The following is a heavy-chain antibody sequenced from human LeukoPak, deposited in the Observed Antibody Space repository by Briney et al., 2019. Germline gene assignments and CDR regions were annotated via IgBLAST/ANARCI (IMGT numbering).Heavy chain of an antibody. V-gene: IGHV3-21*01. CDR1: GFTFSSYS. Sequence: GGSLRLSCAASGFTFSSYSMNWVRQAPGKGLEWVSSISSSSGYIYYADSVKGRFTISRDNAKNSLYLQMNSLRAEDTAVYYCARNPRSPYYFDYWGQGTLVTVSS. CDR2: ISSSSGYI. CDR3: ARNPRSPYYFDY. J-gene: IGHJ4*02.